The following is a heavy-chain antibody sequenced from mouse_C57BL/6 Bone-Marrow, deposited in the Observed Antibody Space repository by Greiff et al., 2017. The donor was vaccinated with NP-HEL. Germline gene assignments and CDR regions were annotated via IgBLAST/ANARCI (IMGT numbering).Heavy chain of an antibody. CDR3: ARWGYYGNPFGY. D-gene: IGHD2-1*01. CDR2: ISYSGST. V-gene: IGHV3-8*01. CDR1: GYSITSDY. J-gene: IGHJ2*01. Sequence: EVKLMESGPGLAKPSQTLSLTCSVTGYSITSDYWNWIRKFPGNKLEYMGYISYSGSTYYNTSLKSRISTSRDTSKNQYYLQLNSVTTEDTSTYYCARWGYYGNPFGYWGQGTTLTGSS.